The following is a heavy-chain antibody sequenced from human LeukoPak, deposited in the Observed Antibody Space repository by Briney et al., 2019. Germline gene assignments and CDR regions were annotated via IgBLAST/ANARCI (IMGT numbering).Heavy chain of an antibody. CDR3: ARDHGAFDY. V-gene: IGHV3-30*04. Sequence: GGSLRLSCAPSGFTFCRFGLHWGRQAPGRGLEWVALISPDGSYAYYADSVKGRFTISRDNSENTFYLQLTNVRSEDAAVYFCARDHGAFDYWGQGTLVTVSS. J-gene: IGHJ4*02. CDR1: GFTFCRFG. CDR2: ISPDGSYA. D-gene: IGHD3-10*01.